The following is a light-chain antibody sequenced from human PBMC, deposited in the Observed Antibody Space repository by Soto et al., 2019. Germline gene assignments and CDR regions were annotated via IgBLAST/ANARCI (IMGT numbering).Light chain of an antibody. Sequence: NFMLTQTHSVSESPGKTVTRSCTRSSGSIARNYVQWYQQRPGSAPTTVIYEDTQSPPGVPDRFSGSIDSSYNSASHTIAGLKTEDEADYYCQSYDSSDLHVVCFGGTKLTVL. CDR1: SGSIARNY. V-gene: IGLV6-57*04. J-gene: IGLJ2*01. CDR2: EDT. CDR3: QSYDSSDLHVV.